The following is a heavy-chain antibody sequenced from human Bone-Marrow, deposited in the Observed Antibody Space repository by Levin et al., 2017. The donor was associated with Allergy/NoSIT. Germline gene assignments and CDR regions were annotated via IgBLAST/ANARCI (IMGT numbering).Heavy chain of an antibody. V-gene: IGHV1-69*06. CDR1: GGTFSNYA. D-gene: IGHD3-10*01. CDR3: ARAERGWGSGSQFYMDV. CDR2: IIPIFGTT. J-gene: IGHJ6*03. Sequence: SVKVSCKPSGGTFSNYAISWVRQAPGQGLEWMGGIIPIFGTTNYAQQFQGRVTITADKSTSTAYMELSSLRSEDTALYYCARAERGWGSGSQFYMDVWGKGTTVIVSS.